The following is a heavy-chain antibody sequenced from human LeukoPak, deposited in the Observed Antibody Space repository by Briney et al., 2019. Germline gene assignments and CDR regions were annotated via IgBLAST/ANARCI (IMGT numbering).Heavy chain of an antibody. Sequence: GGSLRLSCAASGFTFSSYAMTWVRQAPGKGLEWVSTCLTGNTTYYSDSVKGRFTISRDYSKNTLYLQMNSLTAEDTAVYYCARRSSAVGHFDYWGQGTLVTVSS. CDR2: CLTGNTT. V-gene: IGHV3-23*01. D-gene: IGHD6-13*01. CDR1: GFTFSSYA. CDR3: ARRSSAVGHFDY. J-gene: IGHJ4*02.